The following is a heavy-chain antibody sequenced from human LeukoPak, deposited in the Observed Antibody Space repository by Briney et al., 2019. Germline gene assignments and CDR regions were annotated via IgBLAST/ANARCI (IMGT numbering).Heavy chain of an antibody. D-gene: IGHD3-10*01. V-gene: IGHV4-34*01. CDR1: GGPFSGYY. J-gene: IGHJ5*02. CDR2: INHSGST. CDR3: ARHKGRYYGSGSYNWFDP. Sequence: PSETLSLTCAVYGGPFSGYYWSWIRQPPGKGLEWIGEINHSGSTNYNPSLKSRVTISVDTSKNQFSLKLSSVTAADTAVYYCARHKGRYYGSGSYNWFDPWGQGALVTVSS.